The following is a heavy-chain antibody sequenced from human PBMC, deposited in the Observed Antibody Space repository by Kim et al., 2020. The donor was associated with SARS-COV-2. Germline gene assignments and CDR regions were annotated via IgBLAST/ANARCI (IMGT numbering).Heavy chain of an antibody. CDR1: GFTFSSYG. V-gene: IGHV3-33*05. CDR3: ARARDSGSYSDY. D-gene: IGHD1-26*01. Sequence: GGSLRLSCAASGFTFSSYGMHWVRQAPGKGLEWVAVISYDGSNKYYADSVKGRFTISRDNSKNTLYLQMNSLGAEDTAVYYCARARDSGSYSDYWGQGTLVTVSS. CDR2: ISYDGSNK. J-gene: IGHJ4*02.